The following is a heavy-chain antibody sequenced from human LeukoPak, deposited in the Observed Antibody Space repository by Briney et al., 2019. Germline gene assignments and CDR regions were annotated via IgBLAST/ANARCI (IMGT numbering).Heavy chain of an antibody. CDR1: GITFSSYW. Sequence: GGSLRLSCAASGITFSSYWVSWVRQAPGKGLEWVANIKQDGSEKYYVDSVKGRFTISRDDAKNSLYLQMNSLRVEDTAVYYCARAGTTVTTFNYWGQGTLVTVSS. V-gene: IGHV3-7*03. CDR3: ARAGTTVTTFNY. CDR2: IKQDGSEK. J-gene: IGHJ4*02. D-gene: IGHD4-17*01.